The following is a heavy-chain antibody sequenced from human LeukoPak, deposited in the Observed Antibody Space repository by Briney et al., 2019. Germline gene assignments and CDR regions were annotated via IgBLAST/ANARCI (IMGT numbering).Heavy chain of an antibody. V-gene: IGHV4-59*12. CDR1: GGSISSYY. Sequence: SETLSLTCTVSGGSISSYYWSWIRQPPGKGLEWIGYIYYSGSTNYNPSLKSRVTISVDTSKNQFSLKLSSVTAADTAVYYCASPPTTVTTSLPYYYYMDVWGKGPTVTVSS. CDR2: IYYSGST. J-gene: IGHJ6*03. D-gene: IGHD4-11*01. CDR3: ASPPTTVTTSLPYYYYMDV.